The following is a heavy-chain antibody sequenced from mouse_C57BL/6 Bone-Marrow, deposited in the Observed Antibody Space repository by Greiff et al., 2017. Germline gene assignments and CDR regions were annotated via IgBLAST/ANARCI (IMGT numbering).Heavy chain of an antibody. CDR1: GFTFTDYY. V-gene: IGHV7-3*01. J-gene: IGHJ4*01. CDR3: AGDATTVEYAMDY. CDR2: IRNEANGYTT. Sequence: EVMLVESGGGLVQPGGSLSLSCAASGFTFTDYYMSWVRQPPGKALEWLGFIRNEANGYTTEYSSSVKGRFTISRDNSQSILYRQMNALRAEDSATYYCAGDATTVEYAMDYWGQGTSVTVS. D-gene: IGHD1-1*01.